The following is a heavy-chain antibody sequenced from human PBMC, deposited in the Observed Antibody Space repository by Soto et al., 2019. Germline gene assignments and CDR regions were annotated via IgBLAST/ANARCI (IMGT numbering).Heavy chain of an antibody. CDR1: GYTFTSYG. J-gene: IGHJ5*02. CDR2: ISAYNGNT. Sequence: QVQLVQSGAEVKKPGASVKVSCKASGYTFTSYGISWVRQAHGQGLEWMGWISAYNGNTNYAQKLQGRVTMTTDTATSTAYMELRSLRSDDTAVYYCARLFVVVPAASRWFYPWGQGTLVTVSS. CDR3: ARLFVVVPAASRWFYP. D-gene: IGHD2-2*01. V-gene: IGHV1-18*01.